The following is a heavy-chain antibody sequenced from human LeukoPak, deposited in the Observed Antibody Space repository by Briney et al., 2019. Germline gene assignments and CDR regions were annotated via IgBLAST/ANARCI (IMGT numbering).Heavy chain of an antibody. CDR1: GYTFTGYY. J-gene: IGHJ4*02. V-gene: IGHV1-2*02. Sequence: ASVKVSCKASGYTFTGYYMHWVRQAPGQGLEWMGWINPNSGGTNYAQKFQGRVTMTRDTSISTAYMELSRLRSDDTAVYYCASWGGNTYYYDSGEWYFDYWGQGTLVTVSS. CDR3: ASWGGNTYYYDSGEWYFDY. D-gene: IGHD3-22*01. CDR2: INPNSGGT.